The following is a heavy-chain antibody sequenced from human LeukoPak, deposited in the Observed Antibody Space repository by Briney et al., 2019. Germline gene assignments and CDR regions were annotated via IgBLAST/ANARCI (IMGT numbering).Heavy chain of an antibody. J-gene: IGHJ4*02. V-gene: IGHV4-61*02. CDR1: GGSISSSTYY. Sequence: PSQTLSLTCTVSGGSISSSTYYWSWIRQPAGKGLEWIGRIYTSGNTDYNPSLKSRVTISVDTSKNQFSLKLSSVTAADTAVYYCARASDLNFDYWGQGTLVTVSS. CDR2: IYTSGNT. CDR3: ARASDLNFDY.